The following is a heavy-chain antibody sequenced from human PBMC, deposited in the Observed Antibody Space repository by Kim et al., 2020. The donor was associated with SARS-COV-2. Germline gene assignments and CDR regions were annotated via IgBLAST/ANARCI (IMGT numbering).Heavy chain of an antibody. CDR2: ISWDSGSI. CDR3: AKDIGYCSGGSCYSNYYYNGMDV. Sequence: GGSLRLSCAASGFTFDDYAMHWVRQAPGKGLEWVSGISWDSGSIGYADSVKGRFTISRDNAKNSLYLQMNSLRAEDTALYYCAKDIGYCSGGSCYSNYYYNGMDVWGQGTTVTVSS. V-gene: IGHV3-9*01. J-gene: IGHJ6*02. D-gene: IGHD2-15*01. CDR1: GFTFDDYA.